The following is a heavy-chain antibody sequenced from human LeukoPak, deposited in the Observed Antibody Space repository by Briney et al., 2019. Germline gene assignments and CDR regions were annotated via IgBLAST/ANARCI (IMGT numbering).Heavy chain of an antibody. J-gene: IGHJ5*02. V-gene: IGHV5-51*03. CDR3: ARERYYYDSSGYYYEYNWFDP. Sequence: GESLKISCKGSGYSFTSYWIGWVRQMPGKGLEWMGIIYPDNYDTRYSPSLQGQVTISADKSISTAYLQWSSLKASDTAMYYCARERYYYDSSGYYYEYNWFDPWGQGTLVTVSS. CDR2: IYPDNYDT. D-gene: IGHD3-22*01. CDR1: GYSFTSYW.